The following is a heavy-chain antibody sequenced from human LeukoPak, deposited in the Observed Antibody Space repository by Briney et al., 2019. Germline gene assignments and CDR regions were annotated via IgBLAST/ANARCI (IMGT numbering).Heavy chain of an antibody. D-gene: IGHD5-12*01. Sequence: PTGGSLRLSSAASGITFSSYRMQWGRQAPGKGLVWVSCINGDGSSTSHADSVKGRFTISRDNAKNTLFLQINSLRVEYTAVYYCAIEYGNCGYDWGQGALVTVSS. CDR1: GITFSSYR. CDR2: INGDGSST. V-gene: IGHV3-74*01. J-gene: IGHJ4*02. CDR3: AIEYGNCGYD.